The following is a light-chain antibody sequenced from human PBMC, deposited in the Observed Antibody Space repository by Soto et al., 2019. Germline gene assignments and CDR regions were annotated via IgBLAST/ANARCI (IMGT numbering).Light chain of an antibody. Sequence: DIQLTQSPSFLSASVGDRVTITCRASQGISSYLAWYQQKPGKAPKLLIYAASTLQSGVPSRFSGSGSGTEFTLTISTLQAEDFATYYCKQLNSYPLTFGGGTKVDIK. V-gene: IGKV1-9*01. J-gene: IGKJ4*01. CDR2: AAS. CDR3: KQLNSYPLT. CDR1: QGISSY.